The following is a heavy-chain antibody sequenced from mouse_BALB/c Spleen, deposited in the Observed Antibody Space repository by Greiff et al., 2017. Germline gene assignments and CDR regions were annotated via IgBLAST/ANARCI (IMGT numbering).Heavy chain of an antibody. CDR2: ISSGGSYT. V-gene: IGHV5-6-4*01. J-gene: IGHJ3*01. CDR1: GFTFSSYT. D-gene: IGHD1-1*01. CDR3: TRGGSRAWFAC. Sequence: EVKVVESGGGLVKPGGSLKLSCAASGFTFSSYTMSWVRQTPEKRLEWVATISSGGSYTYSPDSVKGRFTISRDNAKNTLYLQMGSLKSEDAAMYYCTRGGSRAWFACWGQGTLVTVSA.